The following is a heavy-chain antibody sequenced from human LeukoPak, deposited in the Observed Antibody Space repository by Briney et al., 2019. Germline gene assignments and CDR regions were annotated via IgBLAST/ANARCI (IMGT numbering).Heavy chain of an antibody. CDR2: ISSSSSYI. CDR1: GFTFSSYS. CDR3: ARAVSVSSYYFDC. J-gene: IGHJ4*02. V-gene: IGHV3-21*04. D-gene: IGHD5/OR15-5a*01. Sequence: KPGRSLRLSCAASGFTFSSYSMNWVRQAPGRGLEWVSSISSSSSYIYYADSVKGRFTISRDNAKNSLYLQMNSLRAEDTAVYYCARAVSVSSYYFDCWGQGTLVTVSS.